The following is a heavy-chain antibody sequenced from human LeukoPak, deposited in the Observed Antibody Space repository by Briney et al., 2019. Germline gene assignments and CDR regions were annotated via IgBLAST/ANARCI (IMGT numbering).Heavy chain of an antibody. J-gene: IGHJ4*02. CDR2: IYHSGST. V-gene: IGHV4-4*02. CDR3: ARTALPYRGGFT. D-gene: IGHD3-10*01. Sequence: EPSETLSLTCAVSGGSISSSNWCSWVRQPPGKGLEWIGEIYHSGSTNYNPSLKSRVTISVDKSKNQFSLKLSSVTAADTAVYYCARTALPYRGGFTGGQGTLVTVSS. CDR1: GGSISSSNW.